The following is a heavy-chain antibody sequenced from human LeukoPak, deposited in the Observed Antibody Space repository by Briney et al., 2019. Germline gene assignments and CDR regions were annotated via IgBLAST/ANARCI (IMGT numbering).Heavy chain of an antibody. J-gene: IGHJ4*02. D-gene: IGHD3-22*01. CDR1: GFTFSSYD. Sequence: GGSLRLSCAASGFTFSSYDMNWVRQAPGKGLEWVSYISSSGSTIYYADSVKGRFTISRDNAKNSLYLQMNSLRAEDTAVYYCAKDRDYYDSSGFRDYWGQGTLVTVSS. CDR2: ISSSGSTI. V-gene: IGHV3-48*03. CDR3: AKDRDYYDSSGFRDY.